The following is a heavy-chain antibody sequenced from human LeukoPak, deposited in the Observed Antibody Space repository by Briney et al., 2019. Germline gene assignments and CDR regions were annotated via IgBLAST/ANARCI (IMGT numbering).Heavy chain of an antibody. CDR1: GGTFSSYA. D-gene: IGHD6-19*01. CDR3: ARGWLPGTPFDY. J-gene: IGHJ4*02. V-gene: IGHV1-69*04. CDR2: IIPILGVA. Sequence: GASGKVSCKASGGTFSSYAISWVRQAPGQGLEWMGRIIPILGVANYAQKFQGRVTITADQSTSTAYMEVRSLRSEDTAVYYCARGWLPGTPFDYWGQGTLVTVSS.